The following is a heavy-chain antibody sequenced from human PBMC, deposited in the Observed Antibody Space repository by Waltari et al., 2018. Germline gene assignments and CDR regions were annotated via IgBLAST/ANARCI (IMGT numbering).Heavy chain of an antibody. CDR1: GGSISSYY. CDR3: ASVPAYHFDSSGDGPFDS. CDR2: IYYSGST. D-gene: IGHD3-22*01. Sequence: QVQLQESGPGLVKPSETLSLTCTVSGGSISSYYWSWIRQPPGKGLEWVGYIYYSGSTSYNPSLKSRVTMSIDTSKNQFSLMLSSVTAADTAVYYCASVPAYHFDSSGDGPFDSWGQGTLVIVSS. J-gene: IGHJ4*02. V-gene: IGHV4-59*01.